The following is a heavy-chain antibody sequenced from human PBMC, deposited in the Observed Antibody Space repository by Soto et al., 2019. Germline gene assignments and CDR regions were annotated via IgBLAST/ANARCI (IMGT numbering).Heavy chain of an antibody. CDR2: IKRNTDSGTA. J-gene: IGHJ5*02. D-gene: IGHD4-17*01. CDR1: GFTFTNAW. CDR3: TPYRDGDIVQSMGDSWFDP. Sequence: EVQLVESGGGLVKPGGSLRLSCAASGFTFTNAWMSWVRQAPGKGLEWVGRIKRNTDSGTAEYAAPVKGRFTISRDESKNTVYLQRNSLKTEDTGVYSCTPYRDGDIVQSMGDSWFDPWGQGTLVTVPP. V-gene: IGHV3-15*01.